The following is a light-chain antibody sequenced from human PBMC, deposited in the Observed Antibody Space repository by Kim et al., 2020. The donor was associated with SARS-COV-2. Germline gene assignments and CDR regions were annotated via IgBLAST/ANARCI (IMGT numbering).Light chain of an antibody. V-gene: IGKV1-16*01. Sequence: SVGDRVPITCRASQGITNYLAWVQQKPGKAPKSLIYDASSVQSGVPSRFSGSGSGTDFTLTISDLQPEDFATYYCQHHGVYPLAFGGGTKVEIK. J-gene: IGKJ4*01. CDR1: QGITNY. CDR2: DAS. CDR3: QHHGVYPLA.